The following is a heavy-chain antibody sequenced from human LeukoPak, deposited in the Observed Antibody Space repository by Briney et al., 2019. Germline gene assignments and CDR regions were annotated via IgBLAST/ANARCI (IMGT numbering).Heavy chain of an antibody. D-gene: IGHD2-21*01. V-gene: IGHV3-74*03. CDR2: INNGGLSI. J-gene: IGHJ2*01. CDR3: VGEGVVEPGWYFDL. CDR1: GFNFSNYW. Sequence: TGGSLRLSCAASGFNFSNYWMHWVRQVPGKGPVWVSRINNGGLSITYAESGKGRFTISRDNMKNMVYLQMKSLRVDDTAVYYCVGEGVVEPGWYFDLWGRGTLVTVSS.